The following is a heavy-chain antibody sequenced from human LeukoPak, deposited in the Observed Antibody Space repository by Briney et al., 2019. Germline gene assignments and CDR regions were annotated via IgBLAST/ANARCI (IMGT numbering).Heavy chain of an antibody. Sequence: PGGSLRLSCAASGFTFSSYSMNWVRQAPGKGLEWVSYISSSSTIYYADSVKGRSTISRDNSKNTLYLQMNSLRAEDTAVYYCARDFGDYDYFDYWGQGTLVTVSS. J-gene: IGHJ4*02. V-gene: IGHV3-48*01. CDR3: ARDFGDYDYFDY. D-gene: IGHD4-17*01. CDR2: ISSSSTI. CDR1: GFTFSSYS.